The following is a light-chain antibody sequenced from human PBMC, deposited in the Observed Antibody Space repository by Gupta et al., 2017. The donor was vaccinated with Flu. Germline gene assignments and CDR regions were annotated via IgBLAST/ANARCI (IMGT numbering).Light chain of an antibody. V-gene: IGKV1-33*01. CDR2: DAS. J-gene: IGKJ2*01. CDR1: QDISDY. CDR3: QQYDNLLMYN. Sequence: DIQMTQSPSSLSASVGDRVTITCQASQDISDYLNWYQQKPGKAPKLLIYDASNLQTGVPSRFSGSGSGTDFSFTISSLQPEDIGTYYCQQYDNLLMYNFGQGTXLEIK.